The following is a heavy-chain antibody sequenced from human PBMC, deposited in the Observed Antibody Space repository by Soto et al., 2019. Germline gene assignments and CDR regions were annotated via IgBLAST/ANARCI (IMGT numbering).Heavy chain of an antibody. CDR1: GGSISSYY. Sequence: QVQLQESGPGLVKPSETLSLTCTVSGGSISSYYWSWIRQPPGKGLEWIGYIYYSRSTNYNPSRKSRVTRSVDTSKNQFSLKLSSVTAADTAVYYCARAPAPLDSSSLYYFDYWGQGTLVTVSS. J-gene: IGHJ4*02. V-gene: IGHV4-59*01. CDR3: ARAPAPLDSSSLYYFDY. CDR2: IYYSRST. D-gene: IGHD6-13*01.